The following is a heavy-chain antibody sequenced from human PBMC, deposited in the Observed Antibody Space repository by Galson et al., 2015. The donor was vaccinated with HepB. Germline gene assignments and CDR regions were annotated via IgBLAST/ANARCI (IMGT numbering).Heavy chain of an antibody. CDR3: ARGGRYYGSGRGNWFDP. CDR1: GFTFSSYW. J-gene: IGHJ5*02. V-gene: IGHV3-74*01. D-gene: IGHD3-10*01. CDR2: INSDGSGT. Sequence: RLSCAASGFTFSSYWMHWVRQPPGKGLVWVSRINSDGSGTSYADSVKGRFTISRDNAKNTLYLQMNSLRAEDTAVYYCARGGRYYGSGRGNWFDPWGQGTLVTVSS.